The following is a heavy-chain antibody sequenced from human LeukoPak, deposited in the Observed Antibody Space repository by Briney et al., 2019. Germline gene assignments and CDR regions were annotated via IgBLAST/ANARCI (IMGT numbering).Heavy chain of an antibody. D-gene: IGHD3-3*01. CDR2: MNPNSGNT. V-gene: IGHV1-8*01. CDR3: ARGRVRFLEWLLSDYYYYYGMDV. CDR1: GYTFTSYD. Sequence: ASVKVSCKASGYTFTSYDINWVRQATGQGLEWMGWMNPNSGNTGYAQKFQGRDTMTRNTSISTAYMELSSLRSEDTAVYYCARGRVRFLEWLLSDYYYYYGMDVWGQGTTVTVSS. J-gene: IGHJ6*02.